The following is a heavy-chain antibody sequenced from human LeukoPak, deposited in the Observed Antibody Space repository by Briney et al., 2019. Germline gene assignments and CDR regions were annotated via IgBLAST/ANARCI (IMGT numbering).Heavy chain of an antibody. V-gene: IGHV3-30*01. CDR3: ASGEAYYDFWSGYKAFDY. Sequence: GSNKYYADSVKGRFTISRDNSKNTLYLQMNSLRPEDTAVYYCASGEAYYDFWSGYKAFDYWGQGTLVTVSS. CDR2: GSNK. J-gene: IGHJ4*02. D-gene: IGHD3-3*01.